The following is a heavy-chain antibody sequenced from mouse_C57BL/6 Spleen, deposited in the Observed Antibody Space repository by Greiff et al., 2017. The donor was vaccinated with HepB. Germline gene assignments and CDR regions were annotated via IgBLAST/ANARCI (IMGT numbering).Heavy chain of an antibody. CDR1: GYSFTDYN. V-gene: IGHV1-39*01. CDR3: ARTDYYGSSYVDWYFDV. CDR2: INPNYGTT. Sequence: VQLQQSGPELVKPGASVKISCKASGYSFTDYNMNWVKQSNGKSLEWIGVINPNYGTTSYNQKFKGKATLTVDQSSSTAYMQLNSLTSEDSAVYYCARTDYYGSSYVDWYFDVWGTGTTVTVSS. D-gene: IGHD1-1*01. J-gene: IGHJ1*03.